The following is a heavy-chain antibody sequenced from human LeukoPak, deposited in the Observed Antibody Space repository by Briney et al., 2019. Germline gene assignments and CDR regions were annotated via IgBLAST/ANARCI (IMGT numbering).Heavy chain of an antibody. J-gene: IGHJ6*02. CDR3: ARGSPDEYYDYNTSYYYGMEV. Sequence: SQTLSLTCTVSGGSISSGDYYWSWIRQPPGKGLEWIGYIYYSGSTYYNPSLKSRVTISVDTSKNQFSLKLSSVTAADTAVYYCARGSPDEYYDYNTSYYYGMEVWGQGTTVTVSS. D-gene: IGHD3-3*01. CDR2: IYYSGST. V-gene: IGHV4-30-4*01. CDR1: GGSISSGDYY.